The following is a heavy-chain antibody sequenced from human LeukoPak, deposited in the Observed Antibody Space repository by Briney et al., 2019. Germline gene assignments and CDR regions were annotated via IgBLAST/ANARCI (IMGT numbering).Heavy chain of an antibody. Sequence: GGSLRLSCAASGFTFSSYTMNWVRQAPGKGLEWVSSISSYSNYMYYADSVKGRFTISRDNARNSLYLQMNSLRADDTAVYYCARSGRGYGYGYPEGYWGQGTLVTVSS. D-gene: IGHD5-18*01. CDR1: GFTFSSYT. J-gene: IGHJ4*02. V-gene: IGHV3-21*01. CDR3: ARSGRGYGYGYPEGY. CDR2: ISSYSNYM.